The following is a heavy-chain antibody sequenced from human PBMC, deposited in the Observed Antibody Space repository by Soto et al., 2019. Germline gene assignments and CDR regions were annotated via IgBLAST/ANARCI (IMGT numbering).Heavy chain of an antibody. CDR3: ARGGGSPFHDHEFDY. J-gene: IGHJ4*02. CDR1: GVSTSNHY. V-gene: IGHV4-59*11. Sequence: QVHLQESGPGLVRPTETLSLTCSVSGVSTSNHYWSWIRKPPGQGPQWIGCIYYRGTTNYNASLNSRVTISIDTSKNPFSLKLTSVPTADTAVYYCARGGGSPFHDHEFDYWGQGILVTVSS. D-gene: IGHD6-19*01. CDR2: IYYRGTT.